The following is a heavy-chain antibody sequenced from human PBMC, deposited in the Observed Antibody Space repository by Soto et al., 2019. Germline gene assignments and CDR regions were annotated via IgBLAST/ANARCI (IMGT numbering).Heavy chain of an antibody. CDR2: IIPIFGTA. Sequence: GASVKVSCKASGGPFSSYAISWVRQAPGQGLEWMGGIIPIFGTANYAQKFQGRVTITADKSTSTAYMELSSLRSEDTAVYYCASLYYYDSSGYYYAPFDYWGQGTLVTVSS. D-gene: IGHD3-22*01. V-gene: IGHV1-69*06. J-gene: IGHJ4*02. CDR3: ASLYYYDSSGYYYAPFDY. CDR1: GGPFSSYA.